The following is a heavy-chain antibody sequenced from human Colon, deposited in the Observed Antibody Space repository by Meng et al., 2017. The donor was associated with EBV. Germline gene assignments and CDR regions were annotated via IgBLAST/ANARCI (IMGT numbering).Heavy chain of an antibody. CDR3: ATQESRDGHNPY. D-gene: IGHD5-24*01. Sequence: QLQESGPGLVKPSGXLSLTCVVSGGSISSSYWWTWGRQSPGKGLEWMGEMYHSGTTNYNPSLTGRVTISMGKSNNQLSLKLNSVTAADTAVYYCATQESRDGHNPYWGQGTLVTVSS. CDR1: GGSISSSYW. V-gene: IGHV4-4*02. J-gene: IGHJ4*02. CDR2: MYHSGTT.